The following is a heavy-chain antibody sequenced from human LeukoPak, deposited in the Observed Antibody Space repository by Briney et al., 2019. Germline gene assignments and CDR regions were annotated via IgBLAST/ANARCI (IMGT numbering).Heavy chain of an antibody. CDR1: GGTFSSYA. CDR2: IIPIFGTA. V-gene: IGHV1-69*01. D-gene: IGHD4-23*01. J-gene: IGHJ4*02. Sequence: SVKVSCKASGGTFSSYAISWVRQAPGQGLEWMGGIIPIFGTANYAQKFQGRVTITADESTSTAYMELSSLRSEDTAVYYCARKDYGGNSARSFDYWGQGTLVTISS. CDR3: ARKDYGGNSARSFDY.